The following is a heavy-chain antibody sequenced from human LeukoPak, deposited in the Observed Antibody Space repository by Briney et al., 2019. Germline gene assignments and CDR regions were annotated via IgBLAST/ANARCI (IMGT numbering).Heavy chain of an antibody. CDR3: AKDRTPGGGGYFDY. J-gene: IGHJ4*02. V-gene: IGHV3-23*01. D-gene: IGHD2-15*01. Sequence: GGSLRLSCAASGFTFRNYKMNWVRQAPGKGLEWVSAISGSGGSTYYADSVKGRFTISRDNSKNTLYLQMNSLRAEDTAVYYCAKDRTPGGGGYFDYWGQGTLVTVSS. CDR1: GFTFRNYK. CDR2: ISGSGGST.